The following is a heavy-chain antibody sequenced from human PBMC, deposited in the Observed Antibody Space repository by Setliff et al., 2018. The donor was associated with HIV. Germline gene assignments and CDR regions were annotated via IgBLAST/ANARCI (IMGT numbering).Heavy chain of an antibody. CDR3: ARDHCSSSGCYEYSYYGMDV. V-gene: IGHV1-46*01. CDR1: GNTFTKYY. CDR2: INPSGGST. J-gene: IGHJ6*02. D-gene: IGHD2-2*01. Sequence: ASVKVSCKASGNTFTKYYMHWVRQAPGQGLEWMGIINPSGGSTSYAQKFQGRVTMTRDTSISTAYMEVSRLRSDDTAVYYCARDHCSSSGCYEYSYYGMDVWGQGTTVTVSS.